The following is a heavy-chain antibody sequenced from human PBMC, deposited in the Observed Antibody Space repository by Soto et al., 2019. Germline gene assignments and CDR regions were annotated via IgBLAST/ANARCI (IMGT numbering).Heavy chain of an antibody. Sequence: EVQLLESGGGLVQPGGSLTLSCAASGFTFSNYAMSWVRQAPGKGLEWVSSISGSGGSTWYADSVKGRFTISRDNSNKILHLQMDSLRAEDRALFYCAKRPQIAASLLWYTDLWGRGTLVTVSS. D-gene: IGHD6-25*01. J-gene: IGHJ2*01. CDR3: AKRPQIAASLLWYTDL. CDR2: ISGSGGST. CDR1: GFTFSNYA. V-gene: IGHV3-23*01.